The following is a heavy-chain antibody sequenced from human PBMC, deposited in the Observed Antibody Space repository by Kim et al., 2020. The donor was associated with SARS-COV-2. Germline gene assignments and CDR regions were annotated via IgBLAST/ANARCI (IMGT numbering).Heavy chain of an antibody. CDR3: ARHRMYYDILTGLPDGAFDI. Sequence: GESLKISCKGSGYSFTSYWISWVRQMPGKGLEWMGRIDPSDSYTNYSPSFQGHVTISADKSISTAYLQWSSLKASDTAMYYCARHRMYYDILTGLPDGAFDIWGQGTMVTVSS. D-gene: IGHD3-9*01. CDR2: IDPSDSYT. V-gene: IGHV5-10-1*01. CDR1: GYSFTSYW. J-gene: IGHJ3*02.